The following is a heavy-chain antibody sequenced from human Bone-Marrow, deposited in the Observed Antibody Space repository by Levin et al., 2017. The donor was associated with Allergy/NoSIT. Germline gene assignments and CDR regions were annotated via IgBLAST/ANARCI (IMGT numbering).Heavy chain of an antibody. D-gene: IGHD2-15*01. Sequence: KVSCKGSGYSFTSYWIGWVRQMPGKGLEWMGIIYPGDSDTRYSPSFQGQVTISADKSISTAYLQWSSLKASDTAMYYCAGGDCSGGSCPPLDYWGQGTLVTVSS. CDR2: IYPGDSDT. CDR3: AGGDCSGGSCPPLDY. V-gene: IGHV5-51*01. J-gene: IGHJ4*02. CDR1: GYSFTSYW.